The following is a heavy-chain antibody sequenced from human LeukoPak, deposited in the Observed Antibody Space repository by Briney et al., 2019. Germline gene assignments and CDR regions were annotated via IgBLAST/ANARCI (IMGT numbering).Heavy chain of an antibody. CDR3: ASGYCSSTSCSGSPFDY. CDR2: IYYSGST. D-gene: IGHD2-2*03. V-gene: IGHV4-30-4*01. J-gene: IGHJ4*02. CDR1: GGSISSGDYY. Sequence: SETLSLTCTVSGGSISSGDYYWSWIRQPPGKGLEWIGYIYYSGSTYCNPSLKSRVTISVDTSKNQFSLKLSSVTAADTAVYYCASGYCSSTSCSGSPFDYWGQGTLVTVSS.